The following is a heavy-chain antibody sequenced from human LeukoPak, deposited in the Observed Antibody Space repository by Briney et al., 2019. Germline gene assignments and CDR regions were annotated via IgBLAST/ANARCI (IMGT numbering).Heavy chain of an antibody. V-gene: IGHV3-30*04. CDR1: GFTFSSYA. CDR2: ISYDGSNK. D-gene: IGHD3-22*01. CDR3: ARGSHYYDSSGPFDY. J-gene: IGHJ4*02. Sequence: GRSLRLSCAASGFTFSSYAMHWVRQAPGKGLEWVAVISYDGSNKYYADSVKGRFTISRDNSKNTLYLQMNSLRAEDTAVYCCARGSHYYDSSGPFDYWGQGTLVTVSS.